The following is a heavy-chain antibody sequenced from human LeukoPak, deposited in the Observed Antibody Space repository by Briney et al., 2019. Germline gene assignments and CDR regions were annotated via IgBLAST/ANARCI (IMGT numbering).Heavy chain of an antibody. D-gene: IGHD4-23*01. J-gene: IGHJ2*01. Sequence: SVKVSCKASGGTFITFGLSWVRQAPGQGHEWMGGIIPIFGPANYEQKFQGRVTITADESTSTAYMELSSLRSEDTAVYFCARATGNSDHSPREPIHWYFDLWGRGTLVTVSS. V-gene: IGHV1-69*13. CDR3: ARATGNSDHSPREPIHWYFDL. CDR2: IIPIFGPA. CDR1: GGTFITFG.